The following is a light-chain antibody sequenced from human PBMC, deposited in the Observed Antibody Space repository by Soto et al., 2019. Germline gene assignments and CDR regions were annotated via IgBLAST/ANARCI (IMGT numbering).Light chain of an antibody. CDR1: SSNVGAGYD. J-gene: IGLJ1*01. Sequence: QSVLTQPPSVSGAPGQRVTISCTGSSSNVGAGYDVHWYQQLPGTAPKLLIYGNYNRPSRVPDRFSGSKSGTSASLAITGLQAEDEVDYYCQSYDNSLSNYVFGTGTKVTVL. CDR2: GNY. CDR3: QSYDNSLSNYV. V-gene: IGLV1-40*01.